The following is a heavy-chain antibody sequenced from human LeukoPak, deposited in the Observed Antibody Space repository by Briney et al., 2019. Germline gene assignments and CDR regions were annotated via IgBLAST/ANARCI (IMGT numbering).Heavy chain of an antibody. CDR1: GGTFSSYA. Sequence: ASVKVSCKASGGTFSSYAISWVRQAPGQGLEWMGGIIPIFGTANYAQKFQGRVTMTEDTSTDTAYMELSSLRSEDTAVYYCATIRDYDFWSGYLDYWGQGTLVTVSS. CDR2: IIPIFGTA. CDR3: ATIRDYDFWSGYLDY. V-gene: IGHV1-69*06. J-gene: IGHJ4*02. D-gene: IGHD3-3*01.